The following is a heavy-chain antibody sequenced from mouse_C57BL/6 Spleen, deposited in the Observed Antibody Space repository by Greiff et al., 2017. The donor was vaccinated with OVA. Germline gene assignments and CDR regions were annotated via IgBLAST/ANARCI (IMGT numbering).Heavy chain of an antibody. D-gene: IGHD2-3*01. CDR2: ISSGGSYT. V-gene: IGHV5-6*01. CDR1: GFTFSSYG. CDR3: ARQGDGYYFGY. J-gene: IGHJ2*01. Sequence: EVMLVESGGDLVKPGGSLKLSCAASGFTFSSYGMSWVRQTPDKRLEWVATISSGGSYTYYPDSVKGRFTISRDNAKNTLYLQMSSLKSEDTAMYYCARQGDGYYFGYWGQGTTLTVSS.